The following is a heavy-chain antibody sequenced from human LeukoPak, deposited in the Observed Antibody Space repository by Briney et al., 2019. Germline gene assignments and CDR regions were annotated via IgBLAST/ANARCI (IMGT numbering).Heavy chain of an antibody. V-gene: IGHV4-39*07. CDR1: GVSISSSSYY. D-gene: IGHD6-6*01. CDR3: ARAVARSSKFHFSYYFDY. CDR2: SYHSGST. Sequence: SETLSLTCTVSGVSISSSSYYWGWIRQPPGKGLEWIGSSYHSGSTYYNPSLKSRVTISVDTSNNQFSLKLSSVTAADTAVYYCARAVARSSKFHFSYYFDYWGQGTLVTVSS. J-gene: IGHJ4*02.